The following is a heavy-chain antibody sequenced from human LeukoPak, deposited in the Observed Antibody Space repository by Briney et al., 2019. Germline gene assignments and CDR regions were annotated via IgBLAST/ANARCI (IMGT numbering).Heavy chain of an antibody. CDR2: TYYRSKWYN. V-gene: IGHV6-1*01. Sequence: PSQTLSLTCAISGDSVSSNSAAWNWTRQSPSRGLEWLGRTYYRSKWYNDYAVSVKSRITINPDTSKNQFSPQLNSVTPEDTAVYYCARAGQLVGLVDYWGQGTLVTVSS. J-gene: IGHJ4*02. CDR3: ARAGQLVGLVDY. D-gene: IGHD6-13*01. CDR1: GDSVSSNSAA.